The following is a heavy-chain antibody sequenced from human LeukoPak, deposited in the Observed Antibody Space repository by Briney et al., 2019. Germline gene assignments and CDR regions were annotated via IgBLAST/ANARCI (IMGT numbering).Heavy chain of an antibody. D-gene: IGHD4-11*01. V-gene: IGHV4-61*02. CDR3: ARLQWGPRVWYYFDY. J-gene: IGHJ4*02. Sequence: SETLSLTCTVSGGSISSGSYFWTWIRQPAGKRLEWIGRINTSGSTNYNPSLKSRVTISVDTSKNQFSLKLSSVTAADTAVYYCARLQWGPRVWYYFDYWGQGTLVTVSS. CDR2: INTSGST. CDR1: GGSISSGSYF.